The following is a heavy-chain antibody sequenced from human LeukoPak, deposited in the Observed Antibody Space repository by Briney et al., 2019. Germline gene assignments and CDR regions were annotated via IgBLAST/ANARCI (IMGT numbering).Heavy chain of an antibody. J-gene: IGHJ6*03. Sequence: GATVKISCKVSGYTFTDYYMHWVQQAPGKGLEWMGLVDPEDGETIYAEKFQGRVTITADTSTDTAYMELSSLRSEDTAAYYCARGPHSSQNYYYYYYMDVWGKGTTVTVSS. D-gene: IGHD6-19*01. V-gene: IGHV1-69-2*01. CDR2: VDPEDGET. CDR1: GYTFTDYY. CDR3: ARGPHSSQNYYYYYYMDV.